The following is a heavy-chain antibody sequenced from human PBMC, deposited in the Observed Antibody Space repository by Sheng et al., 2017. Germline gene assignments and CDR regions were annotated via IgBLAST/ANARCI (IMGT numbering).Heavy chain of an antibody. V-gene: IGHV3-30-3*01. Sequence: QVQLVESGGGVVQPGRSLRLSCAASGFTFSSYAMHWVRQAPGKGLEWVAVISYDGSNKYYADSVKGRFTISRDNSKNTLYLQMNSLRAEDTAVYYCARDQGWLQLWALVDYWGQGTLVTVSS. CDR1: GFTFSSYA. CDR3: ARDQGWLQLWALVDY. CDR2: ISYDGSNK. D-gene: IGHD5-12*01. J-gene: IGHJ4*02.